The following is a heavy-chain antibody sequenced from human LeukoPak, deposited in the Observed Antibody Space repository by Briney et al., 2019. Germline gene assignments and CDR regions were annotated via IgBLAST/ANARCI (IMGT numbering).Heavy chain of an antibody. CDR2: ISWDGGST. CDR3: AKDIRPYMGEYCFDY. D-gene: IGHD1-26*01. Sequence: GGSLRLSCAASGFTFDDYAMHWVRQAPGKGLEWVSLISWDGGSTYYADSVKGRFTISRDNSKNFLYLQMNSLRAEDTALYYCAKDIRPYMGEYCFDYWGQGTLVTVSS. V-gene: IGHV3-43D*04. CDR1: GFTFDDYA. J-gene: IGHJ4*02.